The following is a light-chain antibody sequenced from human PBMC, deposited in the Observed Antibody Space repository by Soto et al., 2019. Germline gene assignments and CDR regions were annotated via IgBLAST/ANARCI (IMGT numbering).Light chain of an antibody. CDR2: RNN. Sequence: QSVLTQPPSASGTPGQRVTISCSGSSSNIGSNYVYWYQQLPGTAPKRIIYRNNQRPSGVPDRFSGSKPGTSASLAISGLRSEDEADYYCAAWDDSLSGYVFGTGTKVTVL. V-gene: IGLV1-47*01. CDR1: SSNIGSNY. CDR3: AAWDDSLSGYV. J-gene: IGLJ1*01.